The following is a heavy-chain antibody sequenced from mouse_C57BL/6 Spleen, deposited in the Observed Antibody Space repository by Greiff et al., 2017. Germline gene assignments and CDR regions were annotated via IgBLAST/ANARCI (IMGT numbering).Heavy chain of an antibody. D-gene: IGHD4-1*01. CDR3: AKLGRLGYYFDY. V-gene: IGHV14-3*01. CDR1: GFNIKNTY. J-gene: IGHJ2*01. CDR2: IDPANGNT. Sequence: VQLKESVAELVRPGASVKLSCTASGFNIKNTYMHWVKQRPEQGLEWIGRIDPANGNTKYAPKFQGTATLTADTSSNTAYLQLRSLTSEDTAIYYCAKLGRLGYYFDYWGQGTTLTVAS.